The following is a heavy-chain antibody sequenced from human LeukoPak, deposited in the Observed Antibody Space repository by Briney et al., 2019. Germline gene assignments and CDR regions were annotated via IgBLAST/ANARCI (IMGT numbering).Heavy chain of an antibody. V-gene: IGHV3-15*01. CDR3: TTDGVGVEGATYDN. D-gene: IGHD1-26*01. CDR1: GFTFINAW. Sequence: GGSLRLSCAASGFTFINAWMAWVRQAPGKGLEWVGRIKAKAHGGTIEYAAPVKGRFTISRDDSKNTLYLRMNSLKTEDTAVYYCTTDGVGVEGATYDNWGQGTLVSVSS. J-gene: IGHJ4*02. CDR2: IKAKAHGGTI.